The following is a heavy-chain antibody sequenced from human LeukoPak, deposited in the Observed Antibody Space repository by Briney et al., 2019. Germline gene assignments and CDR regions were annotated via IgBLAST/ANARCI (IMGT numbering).Heavy chain of an antibody. J-gene: IGHJ3*02. CDR2: ISYDGSNK. CDR1: GFTFNNYA. Sequence: GGSLRLSCAASGFTFNNYAMHWVRQAPGKGLEWVAVISYDGSNKYYADSVKGRFTISRDNAKNSLYLQMNSLRAEDTAVYYCASLEEAYGYSRNLDAFDIWGQGTMVTVSS. V-gene: IGHV3-30-3*01. CDR3: ASLEEAYGYSRNLDAFDI. D-gene: IGHD6-13*01.